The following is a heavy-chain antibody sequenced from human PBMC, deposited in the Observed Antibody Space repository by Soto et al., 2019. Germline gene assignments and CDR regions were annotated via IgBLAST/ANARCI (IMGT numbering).Heavy chain of an antibody. CDR3: VKDSIGGYYDSTLLGF. J-gene: IGHJ4*02. V-gene: IGHV3-64D*08. CDR2: IGSNGGST. Sequence: GGSLRLSCSASGFTFSSYAMHWVRQAPGKGLEYVSAIGSNGGSTYYADSVKGRFTISRDNSKNTLYLQMSSLRAEDTAVYYCVKDSIGGYYDSTLLGFWGQGTLVTVSS. CDR1: GFTFSSYA. D-gene: IGHD3-22*01.